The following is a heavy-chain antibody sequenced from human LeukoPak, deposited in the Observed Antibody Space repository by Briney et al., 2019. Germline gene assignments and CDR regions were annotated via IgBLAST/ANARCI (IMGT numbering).Heavy chain of an antibody. Sequence: ASVKVSCKASGYTFTSYDIIWVRQASGQGLEWMGWMNPNSSHTGYAHKFQGRVTMTRSTSISTAYMELTSLTSEDSAVYYCARSIVGVRKRNDYWGQGTLVTVSS. D-gene: IGHD1-26*01. CDR1: GYTFTSYD. CDR3: ARSIVGVRKRNDY. V-gene: IGHV1-8*01. J-gene: IGHJ4*02. CDR2: MNPNSSHT.